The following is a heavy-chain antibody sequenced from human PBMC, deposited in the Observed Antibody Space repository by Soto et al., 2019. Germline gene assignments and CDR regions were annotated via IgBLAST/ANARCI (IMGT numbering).Heavy chain of an antibody. CDR3: ASNPYYYDSSGYQFDY. J-gene: IGHJ4*02. CDR2: INHSGST. D-gene: IGHD3-22*01. V-gene: IGHV4-34*01. CDR1: GGSFIGYY. Sequence: SETLSLTCAVYGGSFIGYYWTWIRQPPGKGLEWIGEINHSGSTNYNPSLKSRVTISVDTSKNQFSLKLSSVTVADTAVYYCASNPYYYDSSGYQFDYWGQGTLVTVSS.